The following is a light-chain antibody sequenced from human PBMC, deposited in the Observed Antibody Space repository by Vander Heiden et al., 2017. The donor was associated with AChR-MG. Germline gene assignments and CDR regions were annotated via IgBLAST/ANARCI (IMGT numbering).Light chain of an antibody. CDR2: RDS. CDR3: QVWDSSTVV. V-gene: IGLV3-9*01. Sequence: YELTQPLSVSVALGQTARITCGGNNIGSKNVHWYQQKPGQAPVVVIYRDSNRPSGIPGRFSGSNSGNTATLTISRAQAGDEADYYCQVWDSSTVVFGGGTKLTVL. CDR1: NIGSKN. J-gene: IGLJ2*01.